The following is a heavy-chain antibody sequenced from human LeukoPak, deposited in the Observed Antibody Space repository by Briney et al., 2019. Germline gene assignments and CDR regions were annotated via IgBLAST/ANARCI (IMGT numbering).Heavy chain of an antibody. Sequence: GESLKISCKGSGYSFTSYWIGWVRQMPGKGLEWMGIIYPGDSDTRYSPSFQGQVTISADKSISTAYLQWSSLKASDTAMYYCARVEMATNDAFDIWGQGTMVTVSS. V-gene: IGHV5-51*01. CDR1: GYSFTSYW. D-gene: IGHD5-24*01. J-gene: IGHJ3*02. CDR3: ARVEMATNDAFDI. CDR2: IYPGDSDT.